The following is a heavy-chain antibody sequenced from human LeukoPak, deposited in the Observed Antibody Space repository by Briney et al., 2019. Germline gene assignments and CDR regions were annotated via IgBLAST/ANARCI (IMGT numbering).Heavy chain of an antibody. Sequence: GGSLRLSCAASGFTFSSYGMHWVRQAPGKGLEWVAVIWYDGSNKYYADSVKGRFTISRDSSKNTLYLQMNSLRAEDTAVYYCARDQGYYGMDVRGQGTTVTVSS. J-gene: IGHJ6*02. V-gene: IGHV3-33*01. CDR1: GFTFSSYG. CDR3: ARDQGYYGMDV. CDR2: IWYDGSNK.